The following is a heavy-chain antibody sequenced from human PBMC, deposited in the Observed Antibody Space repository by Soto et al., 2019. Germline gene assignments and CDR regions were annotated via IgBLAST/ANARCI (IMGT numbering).Heavy chain of an antibody. CDR3: GLGVEPAPIQKKFDY. J-gene: IGHJ4*02. CDR1: GFSLSTSGVG. CDR2: IYWDDDK. D-gene: IGHD2-2*01. Sequence: SGPTLVNPTQTLTLTCTFSGFSLSTSGVGVGWIRQPPGKALEWLALIYWDDDKRYSPSLKSRLTITKDTSKNQVVLTMTNMDPLYTATYYFGLGVEPAPIQKKFDYWGQGNLVTVPS. V-gene: IGHV2-5*02.